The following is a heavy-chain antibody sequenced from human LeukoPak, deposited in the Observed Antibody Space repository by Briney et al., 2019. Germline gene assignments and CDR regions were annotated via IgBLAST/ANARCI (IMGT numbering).Heavy chain of an antibody. J-gene: IGHJ4*02. D-gene: IGHD3-22*01. CDR3: ARVYYDSSGYGYFDY. CDR1: GYTFTDYY. Sequence: ASVKVSCKASGYTFTDYYMHWVRQAPGQGLEWMGWINPNSGGTNYVQKFQGRVTMTRDTSISTACMELSRLRSDDTAVYYCARVYYDSSGYGYFDYWGQGTLVTVSS. CDR2: INPNSGGT. V-gene: IGHV1-2*02.